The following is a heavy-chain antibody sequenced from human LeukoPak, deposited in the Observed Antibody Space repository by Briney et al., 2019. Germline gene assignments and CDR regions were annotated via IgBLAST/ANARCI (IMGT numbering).Heavy chain of an antibody. Sequence: GGSLRLSCAASGFTFSRYWLHWVRQAPGKGLVWVSRINNDGSDTSYADSVKGRFTISRDNAKNTLFLQMASLRAEDTAVYYCARRCNESSGYYLIDSWGQGTVVTVSS. J-gene: IGHJ4*02. CDR1: GFTFSRYW. D-gene: IGHD3-22*01. V-gene: IGHV3-74*01. CDR2: INNDGSDT. CDR3: ARRCNESSGYYLIDS.